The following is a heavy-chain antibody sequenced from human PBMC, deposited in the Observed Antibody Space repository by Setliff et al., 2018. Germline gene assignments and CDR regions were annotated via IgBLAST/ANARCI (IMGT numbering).Heavy chain of an antibody. D-gene: IGHD5-18*01. Sequence: GGSLRLSCVAYTFTFSKYAVTWVRQAPGKGLEWVSFIGASRDNTYYADSVKGRFTISRDNSRNTLYLQMNSLKTEDTAVYYCARDVGYTYGLGFWGQGTLVTVSS. CDR1: TFTFSKYA. V-gene: IGHV3-23*01. J-gene: IGHJ4*02. CDR3: ARDVGYTYGLGF. CDR2: IGASRDNT.